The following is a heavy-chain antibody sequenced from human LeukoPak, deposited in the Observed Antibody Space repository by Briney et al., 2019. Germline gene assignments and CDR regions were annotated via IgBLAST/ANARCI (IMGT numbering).Heavy chain of an antibody. D-gene: IGHD3-10*01. V-gene: IGHV4-38-2*02. CDR1: GYSISSGFY. J-gene: IGHJ4*02. CDR3: ARYGSGSYSSDY. CDR2: IYHSGST. Sequence: SETLSLTCTVSGYSISSGFYWGWIRQPPGKGLEWIGYIYHSGSTYYNPSLKSRVTISVDRSKNQFSLKLSSVTAADTAVYYCARYGSGSYSSDYWGQGTLVTVSS.